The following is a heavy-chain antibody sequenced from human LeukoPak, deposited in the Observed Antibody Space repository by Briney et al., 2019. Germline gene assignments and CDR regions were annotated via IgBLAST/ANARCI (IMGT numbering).Heavy chain of an antibody. Sequence: PGGSLRLSCAASGFTFSSYWTHWVRQAPGKGLVWVSRLNSDGSSTGYADSVKGRFTISRDNAKNTLYLQMNSLRAEDTAVYYCAKGGSYPIDYWGQGALVTVSS. CDR3: AKGGSYPIDY. CDR2: LNSDGSST. CDR1: GFTFSSYW. V-gene: IGHV3-74*01. D-gene: IGHD1-26*01. J-gene: IGHJ4*02.